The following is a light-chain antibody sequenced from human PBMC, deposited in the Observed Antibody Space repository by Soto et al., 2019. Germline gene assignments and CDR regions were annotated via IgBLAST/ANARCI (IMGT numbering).Light chain of an antibody. J-gene: IGKJ1*01. Sequence: EIQMTQSPSTLSPAVGDRVTITCRASQSVSTWLAWYQQRPGKAPNLLIYDASTVESGVPSRFSGSGSGTEFTLTINNLQPDDYGIYFCQQYNAYSQTFGQGTKVDIK. CDR3: QQYNAYSQT. CDR1: QSVSTW. CDR2: DAS. V-gene: IGKV1-5*01.